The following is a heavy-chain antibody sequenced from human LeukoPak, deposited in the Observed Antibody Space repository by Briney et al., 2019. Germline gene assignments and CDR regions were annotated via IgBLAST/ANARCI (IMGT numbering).Heavy chain of an antibody. Sequence: ASVKVSCKASGYTFTGYYMHWVRQAPGQGLEWMGWINPNSGGTNYAQKFQGRVTMTRDTSINTAYMELSRLRSDDTAVYYCARGNSRENWFDPWGQGTLVTVSS. J-gene: IGHJ5*02. V-gene: IGHV1-2*02. CDR1: GYTFTGYY. D-gene: IGHD3-22*01. CDR3: ARGNSRENWFDP. CDR2: INPNSGGT.